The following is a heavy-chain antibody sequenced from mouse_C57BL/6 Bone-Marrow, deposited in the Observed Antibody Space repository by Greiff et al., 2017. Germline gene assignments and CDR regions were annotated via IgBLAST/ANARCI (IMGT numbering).Heavy chain of an antibody. J-gene: IGHJ2*01. CDR1: EYDFPYHD. CDR3: ASQNCYFDY. CDR2: INTDGGST. Sequence: EVMLVESGGGLVQPGESLKLSCESYEYDFPYHDMSWVRKTPAKRLELVAAINTDGGSTYYPETMERRFIISRDKTKKTLYLQMGRLRSEDTAVYYCASQNCYFDYWGQGTTLTVSS. V-gene: IGHV5-2*01.